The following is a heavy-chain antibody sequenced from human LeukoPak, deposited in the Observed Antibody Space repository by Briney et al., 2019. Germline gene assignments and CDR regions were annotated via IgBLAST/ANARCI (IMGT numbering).Heavy chain of an antibody. CDR3: ALGVVPAAAEGGFDY. J-gene: IGHJ4*02. D-gene: IGHD2-2*01. CDR2: INPSGGST. V-gene: IGHV1-46*01. CDR1: GYTFTSYY. Sequence: ASVKVSCXASGYTFTSYYMHWVRQAPGQGLEWMGIINPSGGSTSYAQRFQGRVTMTRDTSTSTVYMELSSLRSEDTAVYYCALGVVPAAAEGGFDYWGQGTLVTVS.